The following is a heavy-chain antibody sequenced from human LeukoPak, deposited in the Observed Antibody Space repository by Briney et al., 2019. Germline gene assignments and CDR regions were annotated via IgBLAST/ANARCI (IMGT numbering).Heavy chain of an antibody. J-gene: IGHJ4*02. CDR2: IYYSGST. CDR3: ARGGSAYSLDY. CDR1: GGSISNNY. D-gene: IGHD3-22*01. Sequence: SETLSLTCTVSGGSISNNYWSWIRQPPGKGLEWIGYIYYSGSTNYNPSLKSRVLISVDTSRHQFSLKLTSVTAADTAVYYCARGGSAYSLDYWGQGTLVTVSS. V-gene: IGHV4-59*08.